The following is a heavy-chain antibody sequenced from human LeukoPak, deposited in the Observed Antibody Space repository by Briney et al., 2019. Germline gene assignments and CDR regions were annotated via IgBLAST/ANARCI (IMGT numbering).Heavy chain of an antibody. CDR2: IYYSGSA. J-gene: IGHJ4*02. Sequence: SDTLSLTCAVSGCSISSSNYWAWIRQPPGKGLEWIGSIYYSGSAYYNPSLKSRVTISVDTSKNQFSLKLSSVTAADTAVYYCARHLRSIAARNYFDYWGQGTLVTVSS. V-gene: IGHV4-39*01. CDR3: ARHLRSIAARNYFDY. D-gene: IGHD6-6*01. CDR1: GCSISSSNY.